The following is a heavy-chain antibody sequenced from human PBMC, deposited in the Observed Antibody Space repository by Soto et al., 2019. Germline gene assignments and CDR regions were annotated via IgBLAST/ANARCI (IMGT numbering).Heavy chain of an antibody. CDR1: GGSISSYY. Sequence: PSETLSLTCTVSGGSISSYYWSWIRQPPGKGLEWIGYIYYSGSTNYNPSLKSRVTISVDTSKNQFSLKLSSVTAADTAVYYCARDHKEIAAAGRYYYYGMDVWGQGTTVTVSS. V-gene: IGHV4-59*01. CDR3: ARDHKEIAAAGRYYYYGMDV. J-gene: IGHJ6*02. D-gene: IGHD6-13*01. CDR2: IYYSGST.